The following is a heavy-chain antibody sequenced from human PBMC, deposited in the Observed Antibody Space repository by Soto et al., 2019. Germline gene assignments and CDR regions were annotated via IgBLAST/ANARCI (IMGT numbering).Heavy chain of an antibody. Sequence: QVQLVQSGAEVKKPGSSVKVSCKASGGTFSSYSINWVRQAPGQGLEWMGEIIPIFGTANYAQKFQGRVTITADESTSAAYMELSSLRSEDTAVYYCARAGGRHSGGIDYWGQGTLVTVSS. V-gene: IGHV1-69*01. D-gene: IGHD1-26*01. CDR3: ARAGGRHSGGIDY. CDR2: IIPIFGTA. J-gene: IGHJ4*02. CDR1: GGTFSSYS.